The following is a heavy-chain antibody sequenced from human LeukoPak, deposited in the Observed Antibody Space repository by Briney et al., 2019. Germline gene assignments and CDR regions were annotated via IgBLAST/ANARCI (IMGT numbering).Heavy chain of an antibody. CDR3: AKVAGYYDY. V-gene: IGHV3-23*01. J-gene: IGHJ4*02. CDR1: GGSISSSSYY. D-gene: IGHD6-19*01. Sequence: ETLSLTCTVSGGSISSSSYYWGWIRQPPGKGLEWVSAISGSGGSTYYADSVKGRFTISRDNSKNTLYLQMNSLRAEDTAVYYCAKVAGYYDYWGQGTLVTVSS. CDR2: ISGSGGST.